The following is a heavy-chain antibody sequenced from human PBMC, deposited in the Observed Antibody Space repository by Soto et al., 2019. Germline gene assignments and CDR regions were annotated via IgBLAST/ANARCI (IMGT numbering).Heavy chain of an antibody. D-gene: IGHD5-18*01. CDR3: VRQGYGPLHGLVDV. V-gene: IGHV4-59*08. J-gene: IGHJ6*02. CDR1: GGSMSGYY. CDR2: VHDSWGA. Sequence: PSETLSLTFTVSGGSMSGYYWSWIRLPPGKPMEWIGYVHDSWGAAYNPSLRSRVAISLDTSKSQFSLSLTSVSATDTAMYYCVRQGYGPLHGLVDVWGQGTTVTVSS.